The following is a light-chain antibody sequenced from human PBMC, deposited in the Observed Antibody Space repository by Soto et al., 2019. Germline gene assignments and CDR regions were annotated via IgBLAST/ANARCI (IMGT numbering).Light chain of an antibody. CDR2: LGP. Sequence: EIVMTQSPLSRPVCPGEPACLSCSFSQSIHYRNGYTLLDWYRQTPWQSPQLLICLGPLRASGVPDRFSGSGSGTDFTLKISRVEAEDVGVYYCTQALQTPPRTFVPGTKVDI. CDR3: TQALQTPPRT. V-gene: IGKV2-28*01. J-gene: IGKJ3*01. CDR1: QSIHYRNGYTL.